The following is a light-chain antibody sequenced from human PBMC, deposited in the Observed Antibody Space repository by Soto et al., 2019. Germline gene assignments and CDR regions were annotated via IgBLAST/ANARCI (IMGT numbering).Light chain of an antibody. CDR1: QSVSSNY. CDR2: GAS. CDR3: QQYGSSRTWT. V-gene: IGKV3-20*01. J-gene: IGKJ1*01. Sequence: ESVLTQSPGTLSLSPGERATLSCRASQSVSSNYLAWYQQKPGQAPRLLIYGASTRATGIPDRFSGSGSGTDFTLTISRLEPEDSAVYYCQQYGSSRTWTFGQGTKVEIK.